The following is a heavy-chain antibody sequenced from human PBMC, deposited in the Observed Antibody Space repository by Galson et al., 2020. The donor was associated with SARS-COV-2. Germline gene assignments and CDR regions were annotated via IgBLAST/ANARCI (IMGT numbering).Heavy chain of an antibody. CDR3: ARESGEXXXTXXXXXXMDV. V-gene: IGHV3-72*01. J-gene: IGHJ6*02. CDR1: GFTFSDHY. D-gene: IGHD2-21*01. Sequence: GESLKISCAASGFTFSDHYMDWVRQAPGKGLEWVGRTGNKANSYTTEYAASVKGRFTISRDDSKNSLYLQMNSLKTEDTAVYYCARESGEXXXTXXXXXXMDVWGQGTTVTVSS. CDR2: TGNKANSYTT.